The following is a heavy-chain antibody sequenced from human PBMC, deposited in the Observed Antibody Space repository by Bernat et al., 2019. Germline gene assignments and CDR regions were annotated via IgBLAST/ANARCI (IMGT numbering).Heavy chain of an antibody. CDR1: GFTFSSYA. J-gene: IGHJ5*02. Sequence: EVPLLVSGGGLVQPGGSLRLSCAASGFTFSSYAMSWVRQAPGKGLVWFSAISGSGGSTYYADSVKGRFTISRDYSKNTLYLQMNSLRSDDTAVYYCAKVKSLYSDWFDPCGHGTLVTNS. CDR3: AKVKSLYSDWFDP. V-gene: IGHV3-23*01. D-gene: IGHD6-13*01. CDR2: ISGSGGST.